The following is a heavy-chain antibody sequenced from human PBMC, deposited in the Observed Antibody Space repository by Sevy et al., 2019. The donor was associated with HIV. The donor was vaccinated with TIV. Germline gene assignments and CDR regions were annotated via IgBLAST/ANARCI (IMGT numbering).Heavy chain of an antibody. J-gene: IGHJ3*02. CDR2: ISYDGSNK. V-gene: IGHV3-30*04. CDR1: GFTFSSYA. D-gene: IGHD2-2*02. Sequence: GGSLRLSCAASGFTFSSYAMHWVRQAPGKGLEWVAVISYDGSNKYYADSVKGRFTISRDNSKNTLYLQMKSLRAEDTAVYYCARGWGVVVVPAAIEGRFFDIWGQGTMVTVSS. CDR3: ARGWGVVVVPAAIEGRFFDI.